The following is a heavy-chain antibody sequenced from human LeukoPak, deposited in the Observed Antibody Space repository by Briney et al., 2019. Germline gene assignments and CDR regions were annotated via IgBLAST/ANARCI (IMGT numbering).Heavy chain of an antibody. V-gene: IGHV5-51*01. CDR1: GCSFTSYW. CDR2: IYPGDSDT. D-gene: IGHD4-17*01. Sequence: GESLKISCKGSGCSFTSYWIAWVRQMPGKDLEWMGIIYPGDSDTTYSPSFQGQVTISVDKSISTAYLQWSSLKASDTAMYYCARRVPDYGVETFDYWGQGTLVTVSS. CDR3: ARRVPDYGVETFDY. J-gene: IGHJ4*02.